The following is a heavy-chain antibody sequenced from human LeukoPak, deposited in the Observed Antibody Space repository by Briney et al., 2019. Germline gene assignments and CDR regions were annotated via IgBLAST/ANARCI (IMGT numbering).Heavy chain of an antibody. CDR1: GFTVSNNY. V-gene: IGHV3-53*01. CDR3: ARDSPPLAAADYYYGMDV. D-gene: IGHD6-13*01. CDR2: IYSGGST. J-gene: IGHJ6*02. Sequence: PGGSLRLSCAASGFTVSNNYMSWVRQAPGKGLEWVSVIYSGGSTYYADSVKGRFTISRDTSKNTLSLQMNSLRAEDTAVYYCARDSPPLAAADYYYGMDVWGQGTTVTVSS.